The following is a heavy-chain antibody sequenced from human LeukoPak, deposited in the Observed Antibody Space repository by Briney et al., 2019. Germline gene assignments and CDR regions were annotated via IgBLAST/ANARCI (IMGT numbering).Heavy chain of an antibody. V-gene: IGHV4-59*01. CDR3: ARVSPGGHNWFDP. CDR1: GGSISSYY. J-gene: IGHJ5*02. Sequence: SETLSLTCTVSGGSISSYYWSWIRQPPGKGLEWIGYIYYSGSTNYNPSLKSRVTISVDTSKNQFSLKLSSVTAADTAVYYCARVSPGGHNWFDPWGQGTLVTVSS. CDR2: IYYSGST. D-gene: IGHD2-15*01.